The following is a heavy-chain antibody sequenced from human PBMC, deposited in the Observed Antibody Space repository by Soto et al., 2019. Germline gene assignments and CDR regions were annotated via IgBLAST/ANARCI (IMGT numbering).Heavy chain of an antibody. D-gene: IGHD3-10*01. CDR2: INPSGGST. CDR3: ARVGGWFGELYYYYGMDV. Sequence: ASVKVSCKASGYTFTSYYMHWVRQAPGQGLEWMGIINPSGGSTSYAQKFQGRVTMTRDTSTSTVYMELSSLRSEDTAVYYCARVGGWFGELYYYYGMDVWGQGTTVTV. J-gene: IGHJ6*02. CDR1: GYTFTSYY. V-gene: IGHV1-46*01.